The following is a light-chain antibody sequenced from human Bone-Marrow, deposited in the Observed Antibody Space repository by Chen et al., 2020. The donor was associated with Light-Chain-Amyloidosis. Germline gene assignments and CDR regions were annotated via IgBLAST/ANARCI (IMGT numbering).Light chain of an antibody. CDR2: DVS. Sequence: QSALTQPASVSGSPGQSITISCTGTSSDVVGYNYVSWYQQHPGTAPKLVIFDVSFRPSGISNRFSGAKSGNTASLTISGLQAEDEADYYCSSYTRSSTWLFGGGTRLTVL. V-gene: IGLV2-14*03. CDR1: SSDVVGYNY. CDR3: SSYTRSSTWL. J-gene: IGLJ3*02.